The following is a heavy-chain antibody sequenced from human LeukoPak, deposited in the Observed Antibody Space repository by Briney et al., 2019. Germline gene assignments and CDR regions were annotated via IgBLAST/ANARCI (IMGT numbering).Heavy chain of an antibody. CDR3: ARDSPLTHAFDI. J-gene: IGHJ3*02. CDR2: IYHSGST. V-gene: IGHV4-59*12. CDR1: GGSISSYY. Sequence: SETLSLTCTVSGGSISSYYWSWIRQPPGKGLEWIGYIYHSGSTYYNPSLKSRVTISVDRSKNQFSLKLSSVIAADTAVYYCARDSPLTHAFDIWGQGTMVTVSS.